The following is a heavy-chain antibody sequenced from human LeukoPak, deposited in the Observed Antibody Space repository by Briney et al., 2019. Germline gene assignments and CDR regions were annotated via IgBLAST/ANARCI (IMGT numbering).Heavy chain of an antibody. Sequence: PSQTLSLTCTVSDVYIHSGDYYWRWIRQSPGKGLEWIGRIYTSGSTNYNPSLKIRVTISVDTSKNQFSLKLSSVTAADTAVYYCARGPGGSSSSDFDYWGQGTLVTVSS. J-gene: IGHJ4*02. CDR1: DVYIHSGDYY. CDR2: IYTSGST. CDR3: ARGPGGSSSSDFDY. V-gene: IGHV4-61*02. D-gene: IGHD6-6*01.